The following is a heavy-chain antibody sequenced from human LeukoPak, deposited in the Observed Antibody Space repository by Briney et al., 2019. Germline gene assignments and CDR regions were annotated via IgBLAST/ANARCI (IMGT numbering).Heavy chain of an antibody. Sequence: SETLSLTCTVSGGSISSYYWSWIRQPPGEGLEWIGYIYYSGSTNYNPSLKSRVTISVDTSKNQFSLKLSSVTAADTAVYYCAREQAYYYDSSYYYYYGMDVWGQGTTVTVSS. CDR1: GGSISSYY. CDR3: AREQAYYYDSSYYYYYGMDV. CDR2: IYYSGST. D-gene: IGHD3-22*01. J-gene: IGHJ6*02. V-gene: IGHV4-59*01.